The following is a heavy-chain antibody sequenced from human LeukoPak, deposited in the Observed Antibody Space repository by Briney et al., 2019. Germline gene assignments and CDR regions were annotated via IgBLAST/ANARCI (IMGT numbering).Heavy chain of an antibody. CDR2: IDAGNGNT. V-gene: IGHV1-3*03. CDR1: GYTFTSYA. CDR3: AKDSADIVATVFDY. J-gene: IGHJ4*02. D-gene: IGHD5-12*01. Sequence: ASVKVSCKASGYTFTSYAMHWVRQAPGQRLEWMGWIDAGNGNTKYSQEFQGRVTITRDTSASTAYMELSSLRSEDMAVYYCAKDSADIVATVFDYWGQGTLVTVSS.